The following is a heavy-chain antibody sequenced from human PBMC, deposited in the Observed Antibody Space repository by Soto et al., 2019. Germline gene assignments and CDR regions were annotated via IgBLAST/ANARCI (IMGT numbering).Heavy chain of an antibody. CDR2: IYPGDSDT. CDR1: GYSSTSYW. V-gene: IGHV5-51*01. D-gene: IGHD1-26*01. J-gene: IGHJ4*02. Sequence: GEFQKISCKGAGYSSTSYWIGWVRHMPGKGLEWMGIIYPGDSDTRYSPSFQGQVTISADKSISTAYLQWSSLKASDTAMYYCAISGSSPGVFDYWGQGTLVTVSS. CDR3: AISGSSPGVFDY.